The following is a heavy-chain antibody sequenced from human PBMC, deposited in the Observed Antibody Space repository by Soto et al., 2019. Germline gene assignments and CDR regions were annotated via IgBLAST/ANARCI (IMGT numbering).Heavy chain of an antibody. CDR2: IYPGDSDT. CDR1: GFSFTNYW. J-gene: IGHJ4*02. D-gene: IGHD6-19*01. Sequence: PGASLKISCKGSGFSFTNYWIGWVRQMPGKGLEWMGIIYPGDSDTRYSPSFQGQVTISADKSISTAYLQWSSLKASDTAMYYCARRDSSGWYSLDYWGQGTLVTVSS. V-gene: IGHV5-51*01. CDR3: ARRDSSGWYSLDY.